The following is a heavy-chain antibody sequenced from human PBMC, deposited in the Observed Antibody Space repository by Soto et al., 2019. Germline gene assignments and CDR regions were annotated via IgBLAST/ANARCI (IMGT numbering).Heavy chain of an antibody. Sequence: QVQLQRWGAGLLKPSETLSLTCAVYGGSFSGYYWSWIRQPPGKGLEWIGEINHSGSTNYNPSLKSRVTISVDTSKNQFSLKLSSVTAADTAVYYCARGPYSGYDYRYFDLWGRGTLVTVSS. CDR3: ARGPYSGYDYRYFDL. D-gene: IGHD5-12*01. V-gene: IGHV4-34*01. CDR2: INHSGST. CDR1: GGSFSGYY. J-gene: IGHJ2*01.